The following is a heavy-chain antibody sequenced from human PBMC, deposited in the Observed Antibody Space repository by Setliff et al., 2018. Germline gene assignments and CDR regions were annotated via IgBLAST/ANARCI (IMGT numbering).Heavy chain of an antibody. CDR3: ARRTEYYNFWSGYYDY. Sequence: SETLSLTCTVSGGSISSSSYYWAWIRQPPGRGLELIGSIFYGGSTYYNPSLKSRVTISVDTSKNQFSLKLSSVTAADTAVYYCARRTEYYNFWSGYYDYWGQGTLVTVSS. CDR2: IFYGGST. J-gene: IGHJ4*02. D-gene: IGHD3-3*01. V-gene: IGHV4-39*07. CDR1: GGSISSSSYY.